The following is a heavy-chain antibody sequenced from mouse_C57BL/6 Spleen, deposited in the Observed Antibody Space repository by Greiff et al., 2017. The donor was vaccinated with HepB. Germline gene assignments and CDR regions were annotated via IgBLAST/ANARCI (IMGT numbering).Heavy chain of an antibody. CDR2: IYPGDGDT. Sequence: QVHVKQSGPELVKPGASVKISCKASGYAFSSSWMNWVKQRPGKGLEWIGRIYPGDGDTNYNGKVKGKATLPADKSSSTAYMQLSSLTSEDSAVSFCARTGTGFYFDYWGQGTTLTVSS. CDR3: ARTGTGFYFDY. CDR1: GYAFSSSW. D-gene: IGHD2-2*01. V-gene: IGHV1-82*01. J-gene: IGHJ2*01.